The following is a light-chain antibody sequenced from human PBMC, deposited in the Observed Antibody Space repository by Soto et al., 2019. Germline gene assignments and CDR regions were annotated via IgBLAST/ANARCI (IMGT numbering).Light chain of an antibody. V-gene: IGLV2-14*01. J-gene: IGLJ2*01. CDR2: EVS. CDR3: SSYTGSSSLLG. CDR1: SSDVGGDNY. Sequence: QSALTQPASVSGSPGKSITISGTGTSSDVGGDNYVSWYQQHLGKAPKLMVYEVSNRPSGVSNCFSGSKSGNTASLTISGLQDEDEADYYCSSYTGSSSLLGFGGGTKLTVL.